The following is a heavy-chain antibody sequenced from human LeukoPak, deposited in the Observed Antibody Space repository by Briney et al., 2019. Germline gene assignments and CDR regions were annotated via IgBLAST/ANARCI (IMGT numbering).Heavy chain of an antibody. D-gene: IGHD2-21*02. CDR1: GFTFDDYA. Sequence: PGRSLRLSCAASGFTFDDYAMHWVRQAPGKGLEWVSGVSWESGGIGYEDTVKGRRTISRDNAKNSLYLQMHSLRAEDTALYYCVKDSVAHLTYCGGDCYHFDFWGQGTLVTGAS. CDR3: VKDSVAHLTYCGGDCYHFDF. CDR2: VSWESGGI. V-gene: IGHV3-9*01. J-gene: IGHJ4*02.